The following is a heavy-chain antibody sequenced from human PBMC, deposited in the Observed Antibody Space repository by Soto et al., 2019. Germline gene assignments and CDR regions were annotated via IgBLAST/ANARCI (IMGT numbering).Heavy chain of an antibody. CDR2: ISSSSIYI. CDR3: ARDTGKQPLTSYYYYGMDV. D-gene: IGHD6-13*01. CDR1: GFTFSSYR. Sequence: GGSLRLSCAASGFTFSSYRMNCVRQAPGKGLEWFSSISSSSIYIYYADSVKGRFTISRDNAKNSLYLQMNSLRAEDTAVYYCARDTGKQPLTSYYYYGMDVWGQGTTVTVSS. J-gene: IGHJ6*02. V-gene: IGHV3-21*01.